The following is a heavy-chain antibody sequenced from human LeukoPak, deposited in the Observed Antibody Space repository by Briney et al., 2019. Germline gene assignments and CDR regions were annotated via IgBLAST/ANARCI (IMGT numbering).Heavy chain of an antibody. V-gene: IGHV3-15*01. CDR1: GFTFSNAW. D-gene: IGHD3-22*01. CDR3: STDAGYHDGSGHYYKFAY. Sequence: GGSLRLSCAASGFTFSNAWMSWVRQAPGKGLEWVGRIKSKADGGTVDYAAPVKGRFTISRDDSKNTLYLQMNSLKTEDTAVYYCSTDAGYHDGSGHYYKFAYWGQGTLVTVSS. CDR2: IKSKADGGTV. J-gene: IGHJ4*02.